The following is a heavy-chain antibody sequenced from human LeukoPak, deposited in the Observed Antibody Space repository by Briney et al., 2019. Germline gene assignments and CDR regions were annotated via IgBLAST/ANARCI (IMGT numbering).Heavy chain of an antibody. V-gene: IGHV4-30-4*08. Sequence: SQTLSLTCTVSGGSISSGDYYWTWIRLPPGKGLQWIGEINHRGSANYNPSLKSRVTISVDTSKNQFSLKLSSVTAADTALYYCARSGDRSGYGDYWGQGILVTVSS. D-gene: IGHD3-22*01. CDR2: INHRGSA. J-gene: IGHJ4*02. CDR1: GGSISSGDYY. CDR3: ARSGDRSGYGDY.